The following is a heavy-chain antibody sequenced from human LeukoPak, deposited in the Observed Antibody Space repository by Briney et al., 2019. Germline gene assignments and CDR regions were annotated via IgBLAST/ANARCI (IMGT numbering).Heavy chain of an antibody. J-gene: IGHJ4*02. V-gene: IGHV4-39*01. D-gene: IGHD5-18*01. Sequence: SETLSLTCAVNGGSFSRYYWSWIRQPPGKGLEWIGSIYYSGSTYYNPSLKSRVTISVDTSKNQFSLKLSSVTAADTAVYYCARQALNTAMVQGLDYWGQGTLVTVSS. CDR2: IYYSGST. CDR3: ARQALNTAMVQGLDY. CDR1: GGSFSRYY.